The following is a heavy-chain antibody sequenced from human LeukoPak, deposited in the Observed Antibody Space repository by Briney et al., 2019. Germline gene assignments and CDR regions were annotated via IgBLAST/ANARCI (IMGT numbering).Heavy chain of an antibody. CDR3: ARDLTYYDILTGYPSPGDY. V-gene: IGHV1-2*04. Sequence: EASVKVSCKASGYTFTDYYMHWVRQAPGQGLEWMGWINPNSGGTNYAQKFQGWVTMTRDTSISTAYMELSRLRSDDTAVYYCARDLTYYDILTGYPSPGDYWGQGTLVTVSS. CDR2: INPNSGGT. J-gene: IGHJ4*02. D-gene: IGHD3-9*01. CDR1: GYTFTDYY.